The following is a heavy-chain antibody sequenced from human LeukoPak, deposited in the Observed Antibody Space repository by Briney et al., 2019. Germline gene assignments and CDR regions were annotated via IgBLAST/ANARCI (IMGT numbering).Heavy chain of an antibody. CDR3: ARLSSSSPARGYYYGMDV. D-gene: IGHD6-13*01. CDR1: GFTFSSYE. V-gene: IGHV3-48*03. CDR2: ISSSGSTK. J-gene: IGHJ6*02. Sequence: PGGSLRLSCAASGFTFSSYEMNWVRRAPGKGREWVSYISSSGSTKYNANSGKGRFTISRDNAKNSLYLQMNSLRAEDTAVYYCARLSSSSPARGYYYGMDVWGQGTTVTVSS.